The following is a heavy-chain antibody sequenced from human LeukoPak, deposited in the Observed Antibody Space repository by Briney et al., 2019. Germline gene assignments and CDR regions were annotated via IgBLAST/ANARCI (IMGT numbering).Heavy chain of an antibody. CDR1: GFTFSSYW. J-gene: IGHJ4*02. Sequence: GGSLRLSCAASGFTFSSYWMNWVRQALGKGLEWVANIKQDGSDKYYVDSVKGRFTISRDNAKNSLYLQMNSLRAEDTAVYYCARDYSASGAHDYWGQGTLVTVSS. CDR3: ARDYSASGAHDY. D-gene: IGHD3-10*01. CDR2: IKQDGSDK. V-gene: IGHV3-7*01.